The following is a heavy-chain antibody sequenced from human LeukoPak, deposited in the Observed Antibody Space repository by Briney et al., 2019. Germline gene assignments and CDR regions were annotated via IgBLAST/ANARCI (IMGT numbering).Heavy chain of an antibody. CDR3: ARALTTLTYEGY. CDR1: GFTFSSYT. CDR2: ISGSNSYI. D-gene: IGHD1-1*01. Sequence: GGSLRLSCAASGFTFSSYTMHWIRQAPGKGLEWVSSISGSNSYIFYADSVKGRFTVSRDNAKDSLHLQMNSLRAEDTAVYYCARALTTLTYEGYWGQGTLVTVSS. V-gene: IGHV3-21*01. J-gene: IGHJ4*02.